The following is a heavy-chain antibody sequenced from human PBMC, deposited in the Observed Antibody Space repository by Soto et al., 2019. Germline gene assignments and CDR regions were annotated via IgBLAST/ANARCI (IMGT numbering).Heavy chain of an antibody. CDR3: ARAHTSSSGVDY. D-gene: IGHD6-6*01. J-gene: IGHJ4*02. Sequence: GASVKVSCKSSAYTFSDYYIHWVRQVPGQGLEWTGWINPNNGGTNYAHKFQGRVTMTRDTSISTAYMELSRLRSDDTAVYYCARAHTSSSGVDYWGQGALVTVSS. CDR1: AYTFSDYY. V-gene: IGHV1-2*02. CDR2: INPNNGGT.